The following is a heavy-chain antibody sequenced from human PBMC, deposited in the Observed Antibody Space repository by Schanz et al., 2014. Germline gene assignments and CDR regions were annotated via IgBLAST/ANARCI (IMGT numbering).Heavy chain of an antibody. Sequence: QVQLVQSGAEVKKPGVSVKVSCKVSGSIFSKLLMHWVRQGPAKGLEWMGGFDPKKGEAIYAQKFQGRVTMTEDTSTGTAYMELRSLTSEDTAVYYCATGTNIVVAFDYWGQGTLVTVSS. J-gene: IGHJ4*02. V-gene: IGHV1-24*01. CDR1: GSIFSKLL. CDR3: ATGTNIVVAFDY. D-gene: IGHD2-21*01. CDR2: FDPKKGEA.